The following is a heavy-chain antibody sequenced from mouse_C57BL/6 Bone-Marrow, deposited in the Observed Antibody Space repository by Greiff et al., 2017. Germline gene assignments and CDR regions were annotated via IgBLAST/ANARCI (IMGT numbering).Heavy chain of an antibody. Sequence: QVQLQQPGAELVKPGASVKLSCKASGYTFTSYWMHWVKQRPGQGLEWIGMIHPNSGSTNYNEKFKSKAILTVDKSSSTAYMQLSSLTSEDSAVYYCARDDGYYPWFACWGQGTLVTVSA. J-gene: IGHJ3*01. CDR3: ARDDGYYPWFAC. V-gene: IGHV1-64*01. CDR1: GYTFTSYW. CDR2: IHPNSGST. D-gene: IGHD2-3*01.